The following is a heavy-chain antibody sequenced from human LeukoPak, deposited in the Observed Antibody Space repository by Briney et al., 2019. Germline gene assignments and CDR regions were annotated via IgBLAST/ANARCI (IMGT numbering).Heavy chain of an antibody. Sequence: SETLSLTCTVSSGSISSYYWSWLRQPPGKGLEWIGQIYYSGGTIYNPSLKSRVTISVDTSKNQFSLKLSSVTAADTAVYYCARPYYYDSRIDPWGQGILVTVSS. J-gene: IGHJ5*02. V-gene: IGHV4-59*08. D-gene: IGHD3-22*01. CDR1: SGSISSYY. CDR2: IYYSGGT. CDR3: ARPYYYDSRIDP.